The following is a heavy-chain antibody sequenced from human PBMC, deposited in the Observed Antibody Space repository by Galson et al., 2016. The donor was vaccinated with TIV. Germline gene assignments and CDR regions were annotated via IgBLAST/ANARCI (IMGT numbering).Heavy chain of an antibody. D-gene: IGHD2/OR15-2a*01. Sequence: SVKVSCKASGYSFTVYRVHWVRQAPGQGLEWMGWIHPQNGGANYAQKFQGRVTLTRDTSISTVYMELRRLKSDDTAVYFCTRRGGGAYTFDAFDIWGQGTMVTVSS. J-gene: IGHJ3*02. CDR3: TRRGGGAYTFDAFDI. V-gene: IGHV1-2*02. CDR2: IHPQNGGA. CDR1: GYSFTVYR.